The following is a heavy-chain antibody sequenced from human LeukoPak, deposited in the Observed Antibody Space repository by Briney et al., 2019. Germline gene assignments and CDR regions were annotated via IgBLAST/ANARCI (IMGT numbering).Heavy chain of an antibody. Sequence: GGSLRLSCAASGFTFSDHYMDWVRQAPGKGLEWVGRIRNKADTYTTEYAAPVKGRFTLSRDGSKNSLYLQMNSLKTEDTAVYYCARTTYSGSYGATFDIWGQGTMVTVSS. D-gene: IGHD1-26*01. V-gene: IGHV3-72*01. J-gene: IGHJ3*02. CDR2: IRNKADTYTT. CDR3: ARTTYSGSYGATFDI. CDR1: GFTFSDHY.